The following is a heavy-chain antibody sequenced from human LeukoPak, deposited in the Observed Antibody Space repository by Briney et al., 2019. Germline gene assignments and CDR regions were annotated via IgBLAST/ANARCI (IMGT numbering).Heavy chain of an antibody. CDR2: INHNGNVN. D-gene: IGHD3-22*01. CDR1: GFTFSSYW. CDR3: ARDRIATRLLPRYNWFDP. V-gene: IGHV3-7*01. Sequence: GGSLRLSCAASGFTFSSYWMNWARQAPGKGLEWVASINHNGNVNYYVDSVKGRFTISRDNAKNSLYLQMSNLRAEDTAVYYCARDRIATRLLPRYNWFDPWGQGTLVTVSS. J-gene: IGHJ5*02.